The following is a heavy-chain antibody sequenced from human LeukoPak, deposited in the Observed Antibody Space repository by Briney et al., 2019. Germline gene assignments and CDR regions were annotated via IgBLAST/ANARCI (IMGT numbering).Heavy chain of an antibody. CDR1: GFTFGDYA. CDR2: IRRKANGGTT. J-gene: IGHJ4*02. CDR3: TSGLYYDSWSDLFDY. D-gene: IGHD3-3*01. Sequence: GRSLRLSCTASGFTFGDYAMSWVRQAPGKGPEWVGFIRRKANGGTTEYAASVKGRFTISRDDSKSIAYLQMNSLKTEDTAVYFCTSGLYYDSWSDLFDYWGQGTLVTVSS. V-gene: IGHV3-49*04.